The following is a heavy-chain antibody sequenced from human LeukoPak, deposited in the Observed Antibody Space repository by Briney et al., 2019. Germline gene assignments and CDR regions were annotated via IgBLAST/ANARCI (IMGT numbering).Heavy chain of an antibody. CDR2: ISSSGSTI. V-gene: IGHV3-11*01. D-gene: IGHD6-19*01. CDR3: ARDLEAVAGYFDY. CDR1: GFTFSDYY. J-gene: IGHJ4*02. Sequence: GGSLRLSCAASGFTFSDYYMSWIRQAPGKGLEWVSYISSSGSTIYYADSVKGRFTISRGNAKNSLYLQMNSLRAEDTAVCYCARDLEAVAGYFDYWGQGTLVTVSS.